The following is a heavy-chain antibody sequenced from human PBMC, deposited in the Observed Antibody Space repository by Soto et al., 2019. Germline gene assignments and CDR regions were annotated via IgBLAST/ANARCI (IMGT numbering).Heavy chain of an antibody. CDR1: GFTFSTYG. J-gene: IGHJ4*02. CDR2: ISYDGIHK. Sequence: QVQLVESGGGVVQPGRSLRLSCAASGFTFSTYGMSWVRQAPGKGLEWVAIISYDGIHKYYADSVKGRFTISRDNSRNTLYLQMNSLRAEDTAVYYCAKEIISVSGPWDFDNWGQGTQVTVSS. CDR3: AKEIISVSGPWDFDN. V-gene: IGHV3-30*18. D-gene: IGHD6-19*01.